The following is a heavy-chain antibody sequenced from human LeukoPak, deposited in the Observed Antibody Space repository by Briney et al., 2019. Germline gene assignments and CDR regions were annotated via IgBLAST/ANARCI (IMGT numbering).Heavy chain of an antibody. CDR2: IEEDGSQQ. CDR1: GFSFSSYW. V-gene: IGHV3-7*01. CDR3: AELGITMIGGV. J-gene: IGHJ6*04. Sequence: PGGSLRLSCAASGFSFSSYWMSWVRQAPGKGLEWVANIEEDGSQQFYVDSVKGRFTISRDNAKNSLYLQMNSLRAEDTAVYYCAELGITMIGGVWGKGTTVTISS. D-gene: IGHD3-10*02.